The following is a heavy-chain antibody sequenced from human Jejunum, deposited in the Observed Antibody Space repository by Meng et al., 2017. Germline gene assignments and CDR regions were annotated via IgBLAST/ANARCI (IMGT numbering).Heavy chain of an antibody. D-gene: IGHD1-26*01. J-gene: IGHJ5*02. Sequence: QVQLQESGPGLVKPSETLSRTWAVSCDSISGYFLNWIRQPAGKGLEWIGRIYISGTTNFNPSFESRVTMSVDTSKNEVSLHMNSVTAADTAVYYCARGGPSGGFDPWGQGTLVTVSS. CDR2: IYISGTT. CDR3: ARGGPSGGFDP. CDR1: CDSISGYF. V-gene: IGHV4-4*07.